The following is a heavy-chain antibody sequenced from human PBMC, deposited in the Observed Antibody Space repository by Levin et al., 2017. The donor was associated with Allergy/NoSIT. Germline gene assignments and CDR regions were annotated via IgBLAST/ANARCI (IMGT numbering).Heavy chain of an antibody. CDR2: IYYSGST. J-gene: IGHJ6*02. CDR3: ARDWREMAAGTLYYYYYGMDV. V-gene: IGHV4-59*01. D-gene: IGHD6-13*01. CDR1: GGSISSYY. Sequence: SQTLSLTCTVSGGSISSYYWSWIRQPPGKGLEWIGYIYYSGSTNYNPSLKSRVTISVDTSKNQFSLKLSSVTAADTAVYYCARDWREMAAGTLYYYYYGMDVWGQGTTVTVSS.